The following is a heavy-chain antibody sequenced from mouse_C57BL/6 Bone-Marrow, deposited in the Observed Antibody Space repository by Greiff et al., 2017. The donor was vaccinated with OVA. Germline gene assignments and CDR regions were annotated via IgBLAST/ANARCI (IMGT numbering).Heavy chain of an antibody. Sequence: VQLQQSGPELVKPGASVKISCKASGYTFTDYYMNWVKQSHGKSLEWIGDINPNNGGTSYNQKFKGKATLTVDKSSSTAYMELRSLTSEDSAVYYCAPIYYGYGWFAYWGQGTLVTVSA. D-gene: IGHD2-2*01. CDR2: INPNNGGT. V-gene: IGHV1-26*01. J-gene: IGHJ3*01. CDR3: APIYYGYGWFAY. CDR1: GYTFTDYY.